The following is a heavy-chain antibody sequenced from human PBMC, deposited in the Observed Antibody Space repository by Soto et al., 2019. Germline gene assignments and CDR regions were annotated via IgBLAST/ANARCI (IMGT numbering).Heavy chain of an antibody. Sequence: SETLSLTCTVSGGSVSSDDFYWSWIRPPPGKGLESIGYIHYSGSKYFNPSLKSRVIISLDASNNQFSLTLSSVTAADTAVYFCARFGSRGGYNYDVGGNNYFDPWGQGTLVTVYS. CDR2: IHYSGSK. CDR3: ARFGSRGGYNYDVGGNNYFDP. CDR1: GGSVSSDDFY. V-gene: IGHV4-30-4*01. J-gene: IGHJ5*02. D-gene: IGHD5-12*01.